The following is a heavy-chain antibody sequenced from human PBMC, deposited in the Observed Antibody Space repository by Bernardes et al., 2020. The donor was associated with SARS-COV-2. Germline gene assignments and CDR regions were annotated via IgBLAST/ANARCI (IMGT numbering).Heavy chain of an antibody. CDR2: IVVGSGNT. J-gene: IGHJ4*02. CDR1: GFIFTNSA. Sequence: SVKVSCKASGFIFTNSAIQWVRQARGQRLEWIGWIVVGSGNTNYAQKFQERVTITRDMSTSTAYMELSSLRSEDTAVYYCAADQLQNGWWGQGTLVTVSS. V-gene: IGHV1-58*02. D-gene: IGHD1-7*01. CDR3: AADQLQNGW.